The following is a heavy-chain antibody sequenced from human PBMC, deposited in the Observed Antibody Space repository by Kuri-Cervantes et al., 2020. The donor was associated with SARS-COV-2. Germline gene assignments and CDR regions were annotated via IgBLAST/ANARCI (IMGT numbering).Heavy chain of an antibody. Sequence: GGSLRLSCAASGFTFSSYWMHWVRQAPGKGLVWVSRINSDGSSTSYADSAKGRFTISRDNAKNTLYLQMNSLRAEDTAVYYCARDLTLGYCSGGSCYYYYYGMDVWGQGTTVTVSS. CDR3: ARDLTLGYCSGGSCYYYYYGMDV. J-gene: IGHJ6*02. CDR2: INSDGSST. D-gene: IGHD2-15*01. CDR1: GFTFSSYW. V-gene: IGHV3-74*01.